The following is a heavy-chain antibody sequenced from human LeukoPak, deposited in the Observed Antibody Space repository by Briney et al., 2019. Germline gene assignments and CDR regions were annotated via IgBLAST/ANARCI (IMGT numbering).Heavy chain of an antibody. CDR2: IYYSGST. V-gene: IGHV4-59*08. D-gene: IGHD5-18*01. CDR3: ARHLRGYSYGPFDY. CDR1: GGSISSYY. J-gene: IGHJ4*02. Sequence: SETLSLTCTVPGGSISSYYWSWIRQPPGKGLERIGYIYYSGSTNYIPSLTSRLTISVDTSKNQFSLKLTSVTAADTAVYYCARHLRGYSYGPFDYWGQGTLVTVSS.